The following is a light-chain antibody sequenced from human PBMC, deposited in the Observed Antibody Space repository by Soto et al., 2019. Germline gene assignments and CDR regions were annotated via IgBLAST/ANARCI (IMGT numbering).Light chain of an antibody. Sequence: VLKQSPGTLSLSPGERATLSCRASQTVSRYLAWYQQKPGQAPRLLIYDASKRATGIPARFSGSGFGTDFTLTISSLEPEDFAVYYCQQRTNGLTFGGGTKVDI. J-gene: IGKJ4*01. CDR2: DAS. V-gene: IGKV3-11*01. CDR1: QTVSRY. CDR3: QQRTNGLT.